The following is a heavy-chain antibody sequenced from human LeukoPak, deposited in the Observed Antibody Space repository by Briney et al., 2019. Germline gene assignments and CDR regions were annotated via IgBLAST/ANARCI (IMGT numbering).Heavy chain of an antibody. CDR2: IYYSGST. J-gene: IGHJ4*02. D-gene: IGHD4-17*01. CDR1: GGSISSYY. V-gene: IGHV4-59*08. Sequence: KSSETLSLTCTVSGGSISSYYWSWIRQPPGKGLEWIGYIYYSGSTNYNPSLKSRVTISVDTSKNQFSLKLSSVTAADTAVYYCVTMTTVTTFDYWGQGTLVTVSS. CDR3: VTMTTVTTFDY.